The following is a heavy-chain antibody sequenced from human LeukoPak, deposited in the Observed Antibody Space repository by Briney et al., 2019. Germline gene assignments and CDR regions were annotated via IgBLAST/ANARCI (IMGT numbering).Heavy chain of an antibody. CDR1: RFTFSNYA. Sequence: GGSLRLSCAASRFTFSNYAMSWVRQAPGKGLEWVGRIKPKTDGETTEYAAPVKDRFSISRDDSKSMMYLQMNSLKTEDTAVYYCITPLPYSAQGGQGTLVTVSS. CDR3: ITPLPYSAQ. J-gene: IGHJ4*02. V-gene: IGHV3-15*01. D-gene: IGHD2-21*01. CDR2: IKPKTDGETT.